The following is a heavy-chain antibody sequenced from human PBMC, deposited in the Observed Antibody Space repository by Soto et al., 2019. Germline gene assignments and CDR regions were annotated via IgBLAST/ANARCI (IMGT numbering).Heavy chain of an antibody. CDR3: AKHDYVWGSYRTFDY. CDR2: IKEDGSEK. Sequence: EVHLVESGGHLVQPGGFLRLSCAGSGFTFSGYWMSWVRQAPGKGLEWVANIKEDGSEKYYVDSVEGRFTISRDNAKNSLYLQMNSLRAEDTGVYYCAKHDYVWGSYRTFDYWCQGTLVTVSS. V-gene: IGHV3-7*01. J-gene: IGHJ4*02. CDR1: GFTFSGYW. D-gene: IGHD3-16*02.